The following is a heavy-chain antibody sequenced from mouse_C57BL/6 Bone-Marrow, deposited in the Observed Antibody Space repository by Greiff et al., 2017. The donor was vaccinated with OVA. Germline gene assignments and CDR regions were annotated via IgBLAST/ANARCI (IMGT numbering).Heavy chain of an antibody. CDR1: GYTFTSYW. V-gene: IGHV1-55*01. CDR2: IYPGSGST. J-gene: IGHJ3*01. CDR3: ARMGISNTWFAY. Sequence: QVQLQQPGAELVKPGASVKMSCKASGYTFTSYWITWVKQRPGQGLEWIGDIYPGSGSTNYNEKFKSKATLTVDTSSSTAYMQLSSLTSEDSAVYYCARMGISNTWFAYWGQGTLVTVSA. D-gene: IGHD2-5*01.